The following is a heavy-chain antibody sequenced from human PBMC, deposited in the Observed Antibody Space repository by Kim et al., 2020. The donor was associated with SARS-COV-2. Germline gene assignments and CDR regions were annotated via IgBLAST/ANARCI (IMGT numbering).Heavy chain of an antibody. Sequence: GGSLRLSCAASGFTFSSYGMHWVRQAPGKGLEWVAVIWYDGSNKYYADSVKGRFTISRDNSKNTLYLQMNSLRAEDTAVYYCARDALGGDYGEDDAFDIWGQGRMVNVPS. CDR1: GFTFSSYG. CDR2: IWYDGSNK. J-gene: IGHJ3*02. D-gene: IGHD4-17*01. V-gene: IGHV3-33*01. CDR3: ARDALGGDYGEDDAFDI.